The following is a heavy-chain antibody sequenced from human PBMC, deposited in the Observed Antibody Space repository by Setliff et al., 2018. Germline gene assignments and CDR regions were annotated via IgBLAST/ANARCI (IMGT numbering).Heavy chain of an antibody. CDR2: ITHRRVT. D-gene: IGHD3-10*02. V-gene: IGHV4-34*01. CDR1: GGTFSDYY. CDR3: ARGRDVFPVPPYMDV. J-gene: IGHJ6*03. Sequence: SETLSLTCAAYGGTFSDYYWTWIRQPPGKGLEWIGEITHRRVTTYNPSLQSRAAISLDTSKRRFSLKLGSVSAADTAVYYCARGRDVFPVPPYMDVWAEGTTVTVSS.